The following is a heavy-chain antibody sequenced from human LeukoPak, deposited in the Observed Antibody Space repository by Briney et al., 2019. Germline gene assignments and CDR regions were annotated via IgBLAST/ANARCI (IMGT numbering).Heavy chain of an antibody. J-gene: IGHJ4*02. D-gene: IGHD2-2*02. CDR1: GFTFSTYA. V-gene: IGHV3-23*01. CDR3: ARGRYCSSSSCYIDY. Sequence: GGSLRLSCAASGFTFSTYAMRWVRQAPGQGPEWVSGISGGGDSTYYADSVKGRFTISRDNAKNTLNLQMNSLRAEDTAVYYCARGRYCSSSSCYIDYWGQGTLVTVSS. CDR2: ISGGGDST.